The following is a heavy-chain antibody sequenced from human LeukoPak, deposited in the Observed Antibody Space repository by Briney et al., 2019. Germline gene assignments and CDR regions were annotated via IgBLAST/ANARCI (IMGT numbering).Heavy chain of an antibody. V-gene: IGHV4-31*03. J-gene: IGHJ4*02. D-gene: IGHD6-19*01. Sequence: SQTLSLTCTVSGGSISDAAYYWSWIRQHPGEGLKWIGYIYYSGSTSYNPSLKSRVTISVDTSKNQFSLKLTSVTAADTAVYYCARELPLTGYSSGWYLGPLDYWGQGTLVTVSS. CDR3: ARELPLTGYSSGWYLGPLDY. CDR2: IYYSGST. CDR1: GGSISDAAYY.